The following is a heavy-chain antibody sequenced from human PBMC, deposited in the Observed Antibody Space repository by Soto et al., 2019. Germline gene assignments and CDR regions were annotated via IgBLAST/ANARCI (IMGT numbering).Heavy chain of an antibody. CDR2: IIPMYGTT. D-gene: IGHD1-1*01. J-gene: IGHJ4*02. V-gene: IGHV1-69*12. Sequence: QVQLVQSGAEVKKPGSSVKVSCKASGGTFRSYVTSWVRQAPGQGLEWVGGIIPMYGTTYYAQTFQGRITISADESTSTAFMELSSLRSEDTAVYYCASSGNLDWIDDYWGQGTLVTVSS. CDR1: GGTFRSYV. CDR3: ASSGNLDWIDDY.